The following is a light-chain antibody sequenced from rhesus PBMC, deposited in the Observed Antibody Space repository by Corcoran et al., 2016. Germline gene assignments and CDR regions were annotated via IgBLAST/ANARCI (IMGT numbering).Light chain of an antibody. CDR1: NSNIGTYN. CDR3: QSYDSSLTAFI. CDR2: DNN. Sequence: QSVLTQPPSVSGAPGQKVTISCAGDNSNIGTYNVHWYQHLPGTAPQLLIYDNNNRPSGISDRFSASKSGTPASLAITGLQSEDGADYYCQSYDSSLTAFIFGGGTRLSVL. V-gene: IGLV1-64*01. J-gene: IGLJ1*01.